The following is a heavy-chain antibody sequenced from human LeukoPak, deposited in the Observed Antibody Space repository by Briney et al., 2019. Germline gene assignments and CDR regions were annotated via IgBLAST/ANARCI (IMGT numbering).Heavy chain of an antibody. V-gene: IGHV1-69*05. Sequence: GASVKVSCKASGGTFSSYAISWVRQAPGQELEWMGGIIPIFGTANYAQKFQGRVTITTDESTSTAYMDLSSLRSEDTAVYYCARDLRYCSSTGCYGGFSFDYWGQGTLVTVSS. CDR2: IIPIFGTA. CDR3: ARDLRYCSSTGCYGGFSFDY. D-gene: IGHD2-2*01. CDR1: GGTFSSYA. J-gene: IGHJ4*02.